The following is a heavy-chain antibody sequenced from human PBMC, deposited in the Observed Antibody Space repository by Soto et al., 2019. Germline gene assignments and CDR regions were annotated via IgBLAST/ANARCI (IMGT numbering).Heavy chain of an antibody. D-gene: IGHD3-10*01. J-gene: IGHJ6*02. CDR2: INSDGSST. Sequence: PGGSLRFSCAASGFTFSSYWMNWVRHAPGKGLVWVSRINSDGSSTRYADSVKGRFTISRDNAKNTMYLQMNSLRAEDTAVYYCARSPATMVRGGPGVYYNYGMDVWGQVTTVTVA. CDR3: ARSPATMVRGGPGVYYNYGMDV. CDR1: GFTFSSYW. V-gene: IGHV3-74*01.